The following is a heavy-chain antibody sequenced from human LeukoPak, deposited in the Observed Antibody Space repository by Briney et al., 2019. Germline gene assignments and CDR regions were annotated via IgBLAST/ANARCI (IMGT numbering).Heavy chain of an antibody. CDR2: MNPNSGNT. CDR3: ASRVAARRGEEFDY. Sequence: ASVKVSCKASGYTFTNYEINWVRQATGQGLEWMGWMNPNSGNTGYAQKFQGRVTMTRNTSISTAYMELSSLRSEDTAVYYCASRVAARRGEEFDYWGQGTLVTVSS. D-gene: IGHD6-6*01. J-gene: IGHJ4*02. CDR1: GYTFTNYE. V-gene: IGHV1-8*01.